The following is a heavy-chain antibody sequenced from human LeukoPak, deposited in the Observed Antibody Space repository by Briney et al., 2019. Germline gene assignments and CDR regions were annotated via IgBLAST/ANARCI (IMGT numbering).Heavy chain of an antibody. D-gene: IGHD4-17*01. CDR2: IIPILGIA. CDR3: ARAPGDYGDYPSPY. Sequence: SVKVSCKASGGTFSSYAISWVRQAPGQGLEWMGRIIPILGIANYAQKFQGRVTITADKSTSTAYMELSSLRSEDTAVYYCARAPGDYGDYPSPYWGQGTLVTVSS. CDR1: GGTFSSYA. V-gene: IGHV1-69*04. J-gene: IGHJ4*02.